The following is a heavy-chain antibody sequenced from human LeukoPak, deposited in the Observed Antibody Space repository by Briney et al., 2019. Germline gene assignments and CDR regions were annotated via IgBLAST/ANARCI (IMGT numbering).Heavy chain of an antibody. CDR3: ARLLGYCSSTSCHGWGYYYYGMDV. V-gene: IGHV5-51*01. Sequence: PGESLKISCKGSGYSFTSYWIGWVRQMPGKGLEWMGIIYPGDSDTRYSPSFQGQVTISADKSISTAYLQWSSLKASDTAMYYCARLLGYCSSTSCHGWGYYYYGMDVWGQGTTDTVSS. CDR2: IYPGDSDT. D-gene: IGHD2-2*01. J-gene: IGHJ6*02. CDR1: GYSFTSYW.